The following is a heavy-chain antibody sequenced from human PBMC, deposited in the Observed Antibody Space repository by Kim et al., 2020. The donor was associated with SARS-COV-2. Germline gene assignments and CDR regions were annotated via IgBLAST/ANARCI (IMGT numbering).Heavy chain of an antibody. CDR3: ARDGTTRNGGYYFDY. D-gene: IGHD1-1*01. Sequence: KIQGRVTITRDTYASTAFMELSSLTSEDTAIYYCARDGTTRNGGYYFDYWGQGALVTVSS. V-gene: IGHV1-3*01. J-gene: IGHJ4*01.